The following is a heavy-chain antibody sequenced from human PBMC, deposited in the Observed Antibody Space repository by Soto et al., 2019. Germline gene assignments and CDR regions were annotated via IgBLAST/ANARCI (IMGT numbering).Heavy chain of an antibody. V-gene: IGHV4-4*02. CDR1: GGSISSSNW. J-gene: IGHJ4*02. D-gene: IGHD2-8*01. CDR2: IYHSGST. Sequence: SETLSLTCAVSGGSISSSNWWSWVRQPPGKGLEWIGEIYHSGSTNYNPSLKSRVTISVDKSKNQFSLKLSSVTAADTAVYYCARESRVWGPIHSGPDLPIIDYWGQGTLVTVSS. CDR3: ARESRVWGPIHSGPDLPIIDY.